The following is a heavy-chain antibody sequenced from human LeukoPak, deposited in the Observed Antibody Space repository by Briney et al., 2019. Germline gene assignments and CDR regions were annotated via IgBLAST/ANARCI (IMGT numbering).Heavy chain of an antibody. CDR3: ARESITGHRDFDY. CDR2: ISSGSRTI. CDR1: GFTFSSYS. Sequence: PGGSLRLSCAASGFTFSSYSMNWVRQAPGKGLEWIPYISSGSRTIYYGDSVEGRFTVSRDNAKNSLYLQMRSLRAEDTAVYYCARESITGHRDFDYWGQGTLVTVSS. V-gene: IGHV3-48*01. D-gene: IGHD1-20*01. J-gene: IGHJ4*02.